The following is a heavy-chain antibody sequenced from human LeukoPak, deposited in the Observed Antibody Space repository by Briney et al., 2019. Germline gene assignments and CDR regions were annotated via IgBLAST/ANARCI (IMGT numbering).Heavy chain of an antibody. V-gene: IGHV4-59*01. J-gene: IGHJ4*02. Sequence: PSETLSLTCTVSGGSISSYYWSWIRQPPGKGLGWIGYIYYTGSTNYNPSLKSRVTMSVDTSKNQFSLKLSSVTAADTAVYYCARYDFNKFFDYWGQGTLVTVSS. CDR3: ARYDFNKFFDY. D-gene: IGHD3-3*01. CDR2: IYYTGST. CDR1: GGSISSYY.